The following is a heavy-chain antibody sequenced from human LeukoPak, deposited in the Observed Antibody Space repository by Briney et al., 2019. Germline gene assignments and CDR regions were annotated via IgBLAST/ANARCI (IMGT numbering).Heavy chain of an antibody. CDR1: GGSFSGYF. V-gene: IGHV4-34*01. J-gene: IGHJ5*02. Sequence: SETLSLTCAVYGGSFSGYFWNWIRQPPGKGLEWIGEINHSGSTHHNPSLKSRVTISVDTSKNQFSLKLSSVTAADTAVYYCARGSARTLYSSSYHPWGQGTLVTVSS. D-gene: IGHD6-13*01. CDR3: ARGSARTLYSSSYHP. CDR2: INHSGST.